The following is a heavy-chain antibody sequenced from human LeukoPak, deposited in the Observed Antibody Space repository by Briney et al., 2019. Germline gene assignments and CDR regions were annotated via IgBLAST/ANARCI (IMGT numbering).Heavy chain of an antibody. CDR2: IYSGGTT. CDR1: GFTVTSNY. D-gene: IGHD4-17*01. J-gene: IGHJ4*02. V-gene: IGHV3-66*01. Sequence: GGSLRLSRVVSGFTVTSNYMSWVRQAPGKGLEWVSVIYSGGTTNYADSVKGRFTVYRDNSKNTLYLQMNSLRAEDTAVYYCASKLTSGYWGQGTLVTVSS. CDR3: ASKLTSGY.